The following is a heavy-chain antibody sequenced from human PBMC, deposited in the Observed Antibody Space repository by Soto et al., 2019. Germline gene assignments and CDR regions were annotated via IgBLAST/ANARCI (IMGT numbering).Heavy chain of an antibody. CDR3: ARDHYDNTGYYLYYFAY. CDR1: GFTFSTYA. Sequence: QVQLVESGGGVVQPGRSLRLSCAASGFTFSTYAMHWVRQAPGKGLEWVAVISYDGSNKYYADSVKGRFTISRDNSKNALYLQMNSLRDEDTAVYSCARDHYDNTGYYLYYFAYWGQGTLVTVSS. CDR2: ISYDGSNK. V-gene: IGHV3-30-3*01. J-gene: IGHJ4*02. D-gene: IGHD3-22*01.